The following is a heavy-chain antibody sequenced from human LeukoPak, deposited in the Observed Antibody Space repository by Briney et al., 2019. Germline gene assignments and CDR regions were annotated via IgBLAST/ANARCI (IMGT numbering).Heavy chain of an antibody. V-gene: IGHV4-59*08. CDR1: GGSISSYY. J-gene: IGHJ5*02. CDR3: ARHPYGDYINWFDP. Sequence: SETLSLTCTVSGGSISSYYWSWIRQPPGKGLEWIEYIYYSGSTNYNPSLKSRVTISVDTSKNQFSLKLSSVTAADTAVYYCARHPYGDYINWFDPWGQGTLVTVSS. CDR2: IYYSGST. D-gene: IGHD4-17*01.